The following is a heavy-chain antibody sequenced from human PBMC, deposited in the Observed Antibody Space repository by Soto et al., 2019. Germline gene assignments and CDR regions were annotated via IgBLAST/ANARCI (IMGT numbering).Heavy chain of an antibody. D-gene: IGHD6-19*01. Sequence: PGGSLRLSCAASGFTFSSYAMHWVRQAPGKGLEWVAVISYDGSNKYYADSVKGRFTISRDNSKNTLYLQMNSLRAEDTAVYYCARALYGIAVAGTDYWGQGTLVTVSS. J-gene: IGHJ4*02. CDR2: ISYDGSNK. CDR3: ARALYGIAVAGTDY. V-gene: IGHV3-30-3*01. CDR1: GFTFSSYA.